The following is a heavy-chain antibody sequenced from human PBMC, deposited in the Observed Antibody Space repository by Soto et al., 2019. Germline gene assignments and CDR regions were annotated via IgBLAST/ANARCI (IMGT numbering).Heavy chain of an antibody. V-gene: IGHV1-69*13. D-gene: IGHD3-10*01. CDR1: GGTFSSYA. CDR2: IIPIFGTA. Sequence: SVKVSCKASGGTFSSYAISWVRQAPGQGLEWMGGIIPIFGTANYAQKFQGRVTITADESTSTAYMELSSLRSEDTAVYYCARMEPNYYGSGSYYNWFDPWGQGTLVTVSS. CDR3: ARMEPNYYGSGSYYNWFDP. J-gene: IGHJ5*02.